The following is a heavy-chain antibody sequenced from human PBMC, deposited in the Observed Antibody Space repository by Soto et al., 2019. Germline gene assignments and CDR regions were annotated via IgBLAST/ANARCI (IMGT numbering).Heavy chain of an antibody. V-gene: IGHV3-11*05. Sequence: PGGSLRLSCAASGFTFSDYYMSWIRQAPGKGLEWVSYISSSSSYTNYADSVKGRFTISRDNAKNSLYLQMNSLRAEDTAVYYCARVLGGKTKYYFDYWGQGTLVTVSS. CDR2: ISSSSSYT. CDR3: ARVLGGKTKYYFDY. CDR1: GFTFSDYY. J-gene: IGHJ4*02. D-gene: IGHD2-15*01.